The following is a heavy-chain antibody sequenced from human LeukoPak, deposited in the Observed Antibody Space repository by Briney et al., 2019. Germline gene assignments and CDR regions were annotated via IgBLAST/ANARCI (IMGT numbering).Heavy chain of an antibody. CDR1: GFTFSTCS. Sequence: RECLRLSCAASGFTFSTCSMNWVRQAPGKGLEWISYISINSGTIYYADSVKGRFTTPTDNARNSLYLQMNSLRDEDTAVYYCARAAVTTENAFDYWGQGTLVTVSS. D-gene: IGHD4-17*01. J-gene: IGHJ4*02. V-gene: IGHV3-48*02. CDR3: ARAAVTTENAFDY. CDR2: ISINSGTI.